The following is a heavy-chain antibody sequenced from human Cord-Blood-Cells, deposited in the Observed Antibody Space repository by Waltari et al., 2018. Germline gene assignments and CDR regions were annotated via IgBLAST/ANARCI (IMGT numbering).Heavy chain of an antibody. CDR2: INPNRGGT. CDR1: GYTFTGYY. J-gene: IGHJ4*02. D-gene: IGHD7-27*01. V-gene: IGHV1-2*02. CDR3: ARDGSNWGWKY. Sequence: QVQLVQSGAEVKKPGASVKVSCKASGYTFTGYYMHWVRQAPGQGLEWMGWINPNRGGTNYAQKFQGRVTMTRDTSISTAYMELSRLRSDDTAVYYCARDGSNWGWKYWGQGTLVTVSS.